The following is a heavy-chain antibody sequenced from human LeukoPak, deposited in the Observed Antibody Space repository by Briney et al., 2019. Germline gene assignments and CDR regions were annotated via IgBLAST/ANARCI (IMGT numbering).Heavy chain of an antibody. CDR1: GFTVTTNY. CDR2: IYSGGST. CDR3: ARGDFWSGYYTGLY. D-gene: IGHD3-3*01. Sequence: GGSLRLSCAASGFTVTTNYMSWVRHAPGKGLEWVSVIYSGGSTYYADSVKGRFTISRHNSKNTLYLQMDSLRDEDTAVYYCARGDFWSGYYTGLYWGQGTLVTVSS. V-gene: IGHV3-53*04. J-gene: IGHJ4*02.